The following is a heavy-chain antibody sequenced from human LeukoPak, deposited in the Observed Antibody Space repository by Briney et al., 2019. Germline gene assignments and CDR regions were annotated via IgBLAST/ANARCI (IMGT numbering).Heavy chain of an antibody. J-gene: IGHJ4*02. CDR2: IHHSGST. CDR1: GYSISTSYY. Sequence: SDTLSLTCTVSGYSISTSYYWGWIRQAPGKGLEWFGSIHHSGSTYYNPSLKSRVTISVDTSKNQFSLILSSVTAADTAVYYCARDSRGGNSYYFDSWGQGALVTVSS. V-gene: IGHV4-38-2*02. CDR3: ARDSRGGNSYYFDS. D-gene: IGHD4-23*01.